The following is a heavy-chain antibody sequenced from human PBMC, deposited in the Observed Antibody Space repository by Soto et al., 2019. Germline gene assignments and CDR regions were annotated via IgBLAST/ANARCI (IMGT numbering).Heavy chain of an antibody. CDR3: AHRPSGWYLFDY. V-gene: IGHV2-5*01. CDR1: GFSLSTSGVG. J-gene: IGHJ4*02. CDR2: IYWNDDK. D-gene: IGHD6-19*01. Sequence: SGPTLVNPTQTLTLTCTFTGFSLSTSGVGVGWIRQPPGKALEWLALIYWNDDKRYSPSLKSRLTITKDTSKNQVVLTMTNMDPVDTATYYCAHRPSGWYLFDYWGQGTLVTVSS.